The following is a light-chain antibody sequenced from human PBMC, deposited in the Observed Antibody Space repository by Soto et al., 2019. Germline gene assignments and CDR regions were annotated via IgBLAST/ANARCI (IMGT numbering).Light chain of an antibody. CDR2: DAS. J-gene: IGKJ4*01. CDR1: QTVRNNY. CDR3: QQHADWPLT. Sequence: VLTQSPGTLSLSPGERATLSCRASQTVRNNYLAWYQQKPGHAPRLLIYDASSRATGIPDRFSGGGSGTDFTLTISSLEPEDFAVYYCQQHADWPLTCGGVTNVDIK. V-gene: IGKV3D-20*02.